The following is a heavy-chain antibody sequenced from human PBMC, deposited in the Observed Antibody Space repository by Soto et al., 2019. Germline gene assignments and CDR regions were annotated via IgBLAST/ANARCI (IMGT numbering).Heavy chain of an antibody. V-gene: IGHV3-23*01. J-gene: IGHJ6*02. D-gene: IGHD4-17*01. CDR1: GFTFSDYA. CDR3: FKDSQAGYYAAPTFSFLAMDV. Sequence: AGGPLRLSCTSSGFTFSDYAMGWVRLAPGKGLEWVSTIRKSSCSKYYADSVRGRFAVSRDNSRNILSLQMNSLRAADTALYYYFKDSQAGYYAAPTFSFLAMDVWGQRTTVTFSS. CDR2: IRKSSCSK.